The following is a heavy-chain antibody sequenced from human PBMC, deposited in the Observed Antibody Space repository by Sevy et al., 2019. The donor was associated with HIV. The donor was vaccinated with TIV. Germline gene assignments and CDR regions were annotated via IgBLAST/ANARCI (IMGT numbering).Heavy chain of an antibody. Sequence: GGSLRLSCAASGLTLTTTGMSWVRQAPGKGLEWVAGVTSDGTTYYADSVRDRFTVSRDNSKNKLYLQLNSLGADDTAVFYCAGGDTTMITDLDYWGQGTLVTVSS. CDR1: GLTLTTTG. V-gene: IGHV3-23*01. CDR3: AGGDTTMITDLDY. J-gene: IGHJ4*02. D-gene: IGHD3-16*01. CDR2: VTSDGTT.